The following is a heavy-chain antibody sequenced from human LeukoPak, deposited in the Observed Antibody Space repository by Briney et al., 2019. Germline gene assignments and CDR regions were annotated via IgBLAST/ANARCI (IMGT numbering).Heavy chain of an antibody. D-gene: IGHD3-10*01. CDR2: IDPSDSYT. J-gene: IGHJ5*02. CDR3: ARHSSYYYGSGSYSDWFDP. Sequence: RGASLRISCKGSGYSFTSCWISWVRQMPGKGLEWMGRIDPSDSYTNYSPSFQGHVTISADKSISTAYLQWSSLKASDTAMYYCARHSSYYYGSGSYSDWFDPWGQGTLVTVSS. CDR1: GYSFTSCW. V-gene: IGHV5-10-1*01.